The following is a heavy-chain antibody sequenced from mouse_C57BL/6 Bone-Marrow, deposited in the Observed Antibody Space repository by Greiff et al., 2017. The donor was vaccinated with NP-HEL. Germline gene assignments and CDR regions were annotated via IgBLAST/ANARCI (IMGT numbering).Heavy chain of an antibody. D-gene: IGHD2-4*01. CDR1: GFTFSSYG. CDR2: ISSGGSYT. Sequence: EVKLVESGGDLVKPGGSLKLSCAASGFTFSSYGMSWVRQTPDKRLEWVATISSGGSYTYYPDSVKGRFTISRDNAKNTLYLQMSSLKSEDTAMYYCASPYDYDVAWFAYGGQGNLVTVSA. CDR3: ASPYDYDVAWFAY. J-gene: IGHJ3*01. V-gene: IGHV5-6*01.